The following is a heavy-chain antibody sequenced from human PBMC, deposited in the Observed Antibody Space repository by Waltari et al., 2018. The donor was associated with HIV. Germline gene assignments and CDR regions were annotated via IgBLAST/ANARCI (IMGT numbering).Heavy chain of an antibody. D-gene: IGHD3-22*01. J-gene: IGHJ4*02. CDR1: GYTFTGYY. CDR2: INPISGGT. Sequence: QMQLVQTGTEVKKPGASVKVSCKASGYTFTGYYMPWVRQAPGQGLGWMGRINPISGGTNPAQKLQSRVTMTWDTSINTSYLELSSLRSDDTAVYYCARDGHHYDQDSWGQGTLVTVSS. V-gene: IGHV1-2*06. CDR3: ARDGHHYDQDS.